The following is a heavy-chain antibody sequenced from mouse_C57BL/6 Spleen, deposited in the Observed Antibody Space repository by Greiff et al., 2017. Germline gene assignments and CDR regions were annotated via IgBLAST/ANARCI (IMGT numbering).Heavy chain of an antibody. Sequence: DVHLVESGGGLVKPGGSLKLSCAASGFTFSDYGMHWVRQAPEKGLEWVAYISSGSSTIYYADTVKGRFTISRDNAKNTLFLQMTSLRSEDTAMYYCARWDYYDYDGYAMDYWGQGSSVTVSS. V-gene: IGHV5-17*01. CDR3: ARWDYYDYDGYAMDY. CDR1: GFTFSDYG. J-gene: IGHJ4*01. D-gene: IGHD2-4*01. CDR2: ISSGSSTI.